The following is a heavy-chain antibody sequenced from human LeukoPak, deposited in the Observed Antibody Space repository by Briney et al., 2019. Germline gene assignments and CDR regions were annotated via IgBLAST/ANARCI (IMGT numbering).Heavy chain of an antibody. CDR2: ISGSGGST. CDR1: GFTFSSYA. V-gene: IGHV3-23*01. Sequence: GGSLRLSCAASGFTFSSYAMSWVRQAPGKGLEWVSGISGSGGSTYYADSVKGRFTIFRDNSKNTLYLQMNSLRAEDTAVYHCTNGWSPDYWGRGTLVTVSS. CDR3: TNGWSPDY. D-gene: IGHD2-15*01. J-gene: IGHJ4*02.